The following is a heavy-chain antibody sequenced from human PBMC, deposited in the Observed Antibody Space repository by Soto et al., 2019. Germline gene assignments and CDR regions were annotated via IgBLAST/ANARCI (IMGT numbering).Heavy chain of an antibody. CDR3: ARGKFTAMACCDYYGMDV. V-gene: IGHV1-2*04. D-gene: IGHD5-18*01. CDR2: INPNSGGT. J-gene: IGHJ6*02. CDR1: GYTFTGYY. Sequence: GASVKFSCKASGYTFTGYYMHWVRQAPGQGLECIGWINPNSGGTNYAQKFQGWVTMTRDTSISTAYMELSRLRSDDTAVYYCARGKFTAMACCDYYGMDVWGQGTTVTVSS.